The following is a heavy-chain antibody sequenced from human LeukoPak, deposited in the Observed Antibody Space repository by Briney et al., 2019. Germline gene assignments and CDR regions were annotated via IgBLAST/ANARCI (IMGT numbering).Heavy chain of an antibody. V-gene: IGHV3-33*01. CDR1: AFTFSSYG. J-gene: IGHJ4*02. CDR2: IWYDGNNK. Sequence: GRSLRLSCAASAFTFSSYGMHWVRQAPGKGLEWVSVIWYDGNNKYYADSVKGRFTISRDNSENTLYLQMNSLRAEDTAVYYCARGTSSYYSAFAYWGQGTLVTVYS. D-gene: IGHD3-22*01. CDR3: ARGTSSYYSAFAY.